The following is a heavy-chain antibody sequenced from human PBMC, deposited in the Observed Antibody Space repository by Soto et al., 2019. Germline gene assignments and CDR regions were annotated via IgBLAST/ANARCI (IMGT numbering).Heavy chain of an antibody. J-gene: IGHJ4*01. Sequence: PGGSLRLSCAASGFIFSNYAMGWVRPAPGRGLEWVSAITGSGGGTYYADSVKGLFTVSRDNSKNTLYLQMHSLRAEDTDVYYCARAKVVGPPTLDYWGHVTLVTVSS. V-gene: IGHV3-23*01. CDR3: ARAKVVGPPTLDY. D-gene: IGHD1-26*01. CDR1: GFIFSNYA. CDR2: ITGSGGGT.